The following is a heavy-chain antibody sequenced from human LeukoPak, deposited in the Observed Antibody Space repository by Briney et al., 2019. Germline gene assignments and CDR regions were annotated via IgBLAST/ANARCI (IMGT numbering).Heavy chain of an antibody. D-gene: IGHD3-3*01. J-gene: IGHJ4*02. CDR3: ARGGAKIDFWSGYRGAHFDY. Sequence: ASVKVSCKASGYTFTSYDINWVRQATGQGLEWVGWRNPKSGNTGYAQQFRGRVTMTRNTSLSTAYMELSSLRSEDTAVYYCARGGAKIDFWSGYRGAHFDYWGQGTLVTVSS. V-gene: IGHV1-8*01. CDR1: GYTFTSYD. CDR2: RNPKSGNT.